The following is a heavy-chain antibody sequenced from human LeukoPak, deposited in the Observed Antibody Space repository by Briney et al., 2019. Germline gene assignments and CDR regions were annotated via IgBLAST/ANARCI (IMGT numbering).Heavy chain of an antibody. D-gene: IGHD3-3*01. CDR1: GYTFTGYY. Sequence: DSVKVSCKASGYTFTGYYMHWVRQAPGQGLEWMGWINPNSGGTNYAQKFQGRVTMTRDTSISTAYMELSRLRSDDTAVYYCARDLRPYYDFWSGYNWFDPWGQGTLVTVSS. V-gene: IGHV1-2*02. CDR3: ARDLRPYYDFWSGYNWFDP. CDR2: INPNSGGT. J-gene: IGHJ5*02.